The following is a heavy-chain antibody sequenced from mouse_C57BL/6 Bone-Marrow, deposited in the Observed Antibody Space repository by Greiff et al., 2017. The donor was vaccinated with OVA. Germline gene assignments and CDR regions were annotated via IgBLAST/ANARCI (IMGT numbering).Heavy chain of an antibody. CDR2: IDPNSGST. V-gene: IGHV1-64*01. CDR1: GYTFTSYW. D-gene: IGHD1-1*01. J-gene: IGHJ1*03. Sequence: QVQLQQPGAELVKPGASVKLSCKASGYTFTSYWLHWVKQRPGQGLEWIGMIDPNSGSTNYNEKFKSKATMTVDKSSSTAYMQLSSLTSEYSAVYYCARSPDYYGSSYNFDVWGTGTTVTVSS. CDR3: ARSPDYYGSSYNFDV.